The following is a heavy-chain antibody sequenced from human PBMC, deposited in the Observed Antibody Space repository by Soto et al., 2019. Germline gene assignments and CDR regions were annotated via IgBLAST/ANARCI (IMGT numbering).Heavy chain of an antibody. CDR1: GYTFTSSY. D-gene: IGHD1-1*01. CDR3: ARDTRPYNWNGNGAFDI. Sequence: ASVKVSCKASGYTFTSSYMHWVRQAPGQGLEWMGIINPSGGSTSYAQKFQGRVTMTRDTSTSTVYMELSSLRSEDTAVYYCARDTRPYNWNGNGAFDIWGQGTMATVSS. V-gene: IGHV1-46*01. CDR2: INPSGGST. J-gene: IGHJ3*02.